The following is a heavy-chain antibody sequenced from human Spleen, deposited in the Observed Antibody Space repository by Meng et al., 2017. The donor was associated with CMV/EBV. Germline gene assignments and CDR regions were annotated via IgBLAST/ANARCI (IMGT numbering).Heavy chain of an antibody. CDR1: GFIFSSYS. V-gene: IGHV3-21*01. D-gene: IGHD6-13*01. Sequence: GALRLSCAASGFIFSSYSMNWVRRAPGKGLEWVSSISSSSSYIHYADSVKGRFTISRDNAKISLYLQMNSLRVEDTAVYYCTREHLVTYDYWGQGTLVTVSS. CDR3: TREHLVTYDY. J-gene: IGHJ4*02. CDR2: ISSSSSYI.